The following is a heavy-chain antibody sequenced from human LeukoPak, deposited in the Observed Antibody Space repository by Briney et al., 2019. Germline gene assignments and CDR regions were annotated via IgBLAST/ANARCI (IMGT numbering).Heavy chain of an antibody. CDR3: ANNGEDGYNYVDY. V-gene: IGHV3-30-3*01. CDR2: ISYDGSNK. Sequence: PGGSLRLSCAASGFTFSSYAMHWVRQAPGKGLEWVAVISYDGSNKYYADSVKGRFTISRDNSKNTLYLQMNSLRAEDTAVYYCANNGEDGYNYVDYWGQGTLVTVSS. D-gene: IGHD5-24*01. J-gene: IGHJ4*02. CDR1: GFTFSSYA.